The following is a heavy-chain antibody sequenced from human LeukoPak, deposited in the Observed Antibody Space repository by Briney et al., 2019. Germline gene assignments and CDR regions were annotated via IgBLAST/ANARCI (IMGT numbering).Heavy chain of an antibody. D-gene: IGHD4-23*01. CDR2: ISSSSSTI. J-gene: IGHJ3*02. Sequence: GGSLRLSCAASGFTFSSYSMNWVRQAPGKGLEWVSYISSSSSTIYYADSVKGRLTISRDNAKNSLYLQMNSLRAEDTAVYYCARTEYGGWRLLWHAFDIWGQGTMVTVSS. CDR3: ARTEYGGWRLLWHAFDI. CDR1: GFTFSSYS. V-gene: IGHV3-48*01.